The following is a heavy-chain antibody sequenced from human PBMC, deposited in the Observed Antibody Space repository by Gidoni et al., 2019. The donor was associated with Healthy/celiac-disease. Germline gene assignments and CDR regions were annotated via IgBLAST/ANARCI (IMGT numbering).Heavy chain of an antibody. CDR1: GYTFTSYD. Sequence: QVQLVQSGAEVKKPGASVKVSCKASGYTFTSYDINWVRQATGQGLEWMGWMNPNSGNTGHAQKFQGRVTMTRNTSISTAYMELSSLRSEDTAVYYCARGQEKQWLDAFDYWGQGTLVTVSS. D-gene: IGHD6-19*01. CDR2: MNPNSGNT. CDR3: ARGQEKQWLDAFDY. V-gene: IGHV1-8*01. J-gene: IGHJ4*02.